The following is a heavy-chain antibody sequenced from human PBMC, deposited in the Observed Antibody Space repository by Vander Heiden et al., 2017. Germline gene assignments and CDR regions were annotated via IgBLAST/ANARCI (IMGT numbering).Heavy chain of an antibody. D-gene: IGHD5-12*01. CDR2: ISSSSSYI. CDR1: GFTFSSYS. CDR3: AIWVEMATINY. J-gene: IGHJ4*02. V-gene: IGHV3-21*01. Sequence: EVQLVESGGGLVKPGGSLRLSCAASGFTFSSYSMNWVRKAPGKGLEWVSSISSSSSYIYYADSVKGRFTISRDNAKNSLYLQMNSLRAEDTAVYYCAIWVEMATINYWGQGTLVTVSS.